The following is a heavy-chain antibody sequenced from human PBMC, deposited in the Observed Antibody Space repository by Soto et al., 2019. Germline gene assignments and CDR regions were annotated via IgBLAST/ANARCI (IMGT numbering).Heavy chain of an antibody. D-gene: IGHD3-16*01. CDR1: GYTFTKFH. Sequence: QVQLIQFGAEVKKPGASVKVSCRASGYTFTKFHIHWVRQAPGQGLEWMGMIDPSGGVTRDAQRFPGRRHMTTDTSTITVYRELIGLTSEDTAVYYCARDVNVHDNYETIGYYCDHWGPGTLVTVSS. V-gene: IGHV1-46*01. CDR2: IDPSGGVT. CDR3: ARDVNVHDNYETIGYYCDH. J-gene: IGHJ4*02.